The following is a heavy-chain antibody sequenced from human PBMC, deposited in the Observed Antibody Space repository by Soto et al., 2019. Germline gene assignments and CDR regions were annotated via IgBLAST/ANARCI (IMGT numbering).Heavy chain of an antibody. V-gene: IGHV1-24*01. CDR3: ANFPPVYYDSSGYFGY. CDR1: GYTLTELS. CDR2: FDPEDGET. D-gene: IGHD3-22*01. Sequence: ASVKFSCKVSGYTLTELSMHWVRQAPGKGLEWMGGFDPEDGETIYAQKFQGRVTMTEDTSTDTAYMELSSLRSEDTAVYYCANFPPVYYDSSGYFGYWGQGTLVTVSS. J-gene: IGHJ4*02.